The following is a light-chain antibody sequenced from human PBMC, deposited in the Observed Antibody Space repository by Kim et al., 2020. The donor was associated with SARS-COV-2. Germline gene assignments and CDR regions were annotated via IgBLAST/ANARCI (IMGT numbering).Light chain of an antibody. CDR2: DVS. J-gene: IGLJ1*01. CDR1: SSDVGGYNY. CDR3: SSYTSNSTRV. Sequence: QSALTQPASVSGSPGQSITISCTGTSSDVGGYNYVSWYQQHPGKAPKLMIYDVSKRPSGISNRFSGSKSGNTASLTISGLQAEDEADYYCSSYTSNSTRVCGTGTKVTV. V-gene: IGLV2-14*01.